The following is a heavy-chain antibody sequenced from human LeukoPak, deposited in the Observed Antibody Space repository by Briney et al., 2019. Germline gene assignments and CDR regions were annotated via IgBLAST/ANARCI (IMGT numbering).Heavy chain of an antibody. CDR3: ARGGYSYGLYYYYYMDV. Sequence: GGSLRLSCAASGFTFNNYAMNWVRQAPGKGLEWVSSISGSGGNTYYADSVKGRFTISRDNSKNTLYLQMNSLRAEDTAVYYCARGGYSYGLYYYYYMDVWGKGTTVTVSS. D-gene: IGHD5-18*01. CDR1: GFTFNNYA. V-gene: IGHV3-23*01. J-gene: IGHJ6*03. CDR2: ISGSGGNT.